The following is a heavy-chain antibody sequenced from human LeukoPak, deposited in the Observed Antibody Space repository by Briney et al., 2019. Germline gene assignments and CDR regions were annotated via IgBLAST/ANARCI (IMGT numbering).Heavy chain of an antibody. CDR2: ISAYNGNT. Sequence: ASVKVSCKASGYTFTSYDISWVRQAPGQGLEWMGWISAYNGNTNYAQKFQGRVTMTTDTSTSTAYMELRSLRSDDTAVYYCARDRRITMIVVAVNWFDPWGQGTLVTVSS. D-gene: IGHD3-22*01. V-gene: IGHV1-18*01. CDR1: GYTFTSYD. CDR3: ARDRRITMIVVAVNWFDP. J-gene: IGHJ5*02.